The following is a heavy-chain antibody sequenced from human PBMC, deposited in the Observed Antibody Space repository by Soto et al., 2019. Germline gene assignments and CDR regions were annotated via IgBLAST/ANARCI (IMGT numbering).Heavy chain of an antibody. CDR3: ASNYYDSSGYYIDY. J-gene: IGHJ4*02. D-gene: IGHD3-22*01. CDR1: GASINNYH. V-gene: IGHV4-59*04. Sequence: PSETLSLTCTVSGASINNYHWTWIRQPPGKGLEWIGGIYYSGSTYYNPSLKSRVTMSVDTSKNQFSLKLSSVTAADTAVYYCASNYYDSSGYYIDYWGQGTLVTVSS. CDR2: IYYSGST.